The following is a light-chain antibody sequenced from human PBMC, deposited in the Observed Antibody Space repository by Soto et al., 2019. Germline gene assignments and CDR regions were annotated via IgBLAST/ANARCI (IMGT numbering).Light chain of an antibody. CDR1: QSGLYSSHNKTY. Sequence: DIVMTQSPDSLAVSLGARATINCKSSQSGLYSSHNKTYLAWYQQKPGQPTKLPIYCASTRESGVPDRFSGSGSGTYFTHPISSPQAEDVAVYYGQQYDSTPLTFGGGTKVEIK. J-gene: IGKJ4*01. CDR3: QQYDSTPLT. CDR2: CAS. V-gene: IGKV4-1*01.